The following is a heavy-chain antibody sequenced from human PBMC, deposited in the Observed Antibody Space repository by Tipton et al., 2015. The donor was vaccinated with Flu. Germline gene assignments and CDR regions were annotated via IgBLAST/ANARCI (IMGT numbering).Heavy chain of an antibody. CDR3: ARTYYDILTGYDY. CDR2: INHSGST. J-gene: IGHJ4*02. Sequence: TLSLTCAVYGGSFSGYYWSWIRQPPGKGLEWIGEINHSGSTNYNPSLKSRVTISVDTSKNQFSLKLSSVTAADTAVYYCARTYYDILTGYDYWGQGTLVTVSS. D-gene: IGHD3-9*01. CDR1: GGSFSGYY. V-gene: IGHV4-34*01.